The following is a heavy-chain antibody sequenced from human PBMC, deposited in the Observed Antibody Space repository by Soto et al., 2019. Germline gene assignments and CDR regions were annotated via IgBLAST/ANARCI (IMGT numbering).Heavy chain of an antibody. Sequence: ASVKVSCKASGYTFTANYLHWVRQAPGQGLEWMGWISGYNGDTNYAQKFQDRVSMTIDTSTGTAYMELRSLTSDDTAIYYCAKNGQPPYYYYGLDVWGQGTKVTVSS. V-gene: IGHV1-18*04. CDR1: GYTFTANY. CDR2: ISGYNGDT. CDR3: AKNGQPPYYYYGLDV. J-gene: IGHJ6*02. D-gene: IGHD2-8*01.